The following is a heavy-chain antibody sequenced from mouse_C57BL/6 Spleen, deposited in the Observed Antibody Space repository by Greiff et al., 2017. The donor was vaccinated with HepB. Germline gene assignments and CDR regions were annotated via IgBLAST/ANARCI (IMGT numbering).Heavy chain of an antibody. J-gene: IGHJ1*03. V-gene: IGHV1-84*01. Sequence: VQLQQSGPELVKPGASVKISCKASGYTFTDYYINWVKQRPGRGLEWIGGIYPGSGNTKYNEKFKGKATLTVDKSSSTAYMQRSSLTSEDSAVYFGAREGAYSRYGDVWGTGTTVTVSS. CDR2: IYPGSGNT. CDR3: AREGAYSRYGDV. D-gene: IGHD2-10*01. CDR1: GYTFTDYY.